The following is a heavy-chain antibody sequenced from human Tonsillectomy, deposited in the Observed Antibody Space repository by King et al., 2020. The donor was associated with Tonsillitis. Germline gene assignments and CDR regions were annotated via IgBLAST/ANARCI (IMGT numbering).Heavy chain of an antibody. CDR3: AKGSTVEDPLPDY. J-gene: IGHJ4*02. CDR1: GGSFSGYY. Sequence: VQLQQWGAGLLKPSETLSLTCAVSGGSFSGYYWSWIRQPPGKGLEWIGEINHSGSTNYNPSLKSRVTISVDTSKNQFSLKLSSVTAADTAVYYCAKGSTVEDPLPDYWGQGTLVTVSS. D-gene: IGHD4-23*01. V-gene: IGHV4-34*01. CDR2: INHSGST.